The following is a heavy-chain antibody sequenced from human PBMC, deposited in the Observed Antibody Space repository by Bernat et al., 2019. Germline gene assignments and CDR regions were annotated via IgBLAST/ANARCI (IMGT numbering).Heavy chain of an antibody. CDR3: ARAFEEWLVKRYWYFDL. CDR1: GFTFSSYW. Sequence: EVHLVESGGGLVQPGGSLRLSCAASGFTFSSYWMSWVRQAPGRGLEWVANIKQDGSEKYYVDSVKGRFTISRDNAKNSLYLQMNSLRAEDTAVYYCARAFEEWLVKRYWYFDLWGRGTLVTVSS. V-gene: IGHV3-7*01. J-gene: IGHJ2*01. D-gene: IGHD6-19*01. CDR2: IKQDGSEK.